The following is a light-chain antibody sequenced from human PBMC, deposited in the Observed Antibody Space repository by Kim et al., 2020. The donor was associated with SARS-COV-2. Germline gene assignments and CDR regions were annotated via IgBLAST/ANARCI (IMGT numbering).Light chain of an antibody. CDR1: QSVSSSF. CDR2: GAS. V-gene: IGKV3-20*01. CDR3: QQFGSSAGFSAWT. Sequence: EIVLTQSPDTLSLSPGERATLSCRAGQSVSSSFLAWYQQKPGQAPRLLIYGASNRATGIPDRFSGSGSGTDFTLTINRLEPEDFAVYYCQQFGSSAGFSAWTFGQGSKVDIK. J-gene: IGKJ1*01.